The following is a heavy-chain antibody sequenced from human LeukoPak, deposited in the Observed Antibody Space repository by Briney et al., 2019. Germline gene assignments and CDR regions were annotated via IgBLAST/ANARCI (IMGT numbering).Heavy chain of an antibody. CDR1: GFTFDEYA. J-gene: IGHJ4*02. CDR3: AKDEPEVAANGN. CDR2: ISGSGGST. V-gene: IGHV3-23*01. Sequence: QTGGSLRLSCAASGFTFDEYAMSWVRQAPGKGLEWVSAISGSGGSTYYADSVKGRFTISRDNSKNTLYLQMNSLRAEDTAVYYCAKDEPEVAANGNWGQGTLVTVSS. D-gene: IGHD2-15*01.